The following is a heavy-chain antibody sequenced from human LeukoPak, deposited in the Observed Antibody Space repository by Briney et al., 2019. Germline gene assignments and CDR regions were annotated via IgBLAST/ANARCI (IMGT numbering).Heavy chain of an antibody. V-gene: IGHV6-1*01. CDR1: GDSVSSDGGA. CDR3: ARDGVSGYGYYFDY. CDR2: TYYRSKWYN. J-gene: IGHJ4*02. Sequence: SQTRSLTCSISGDSVSSDGGAWNWIMQSPSRGLEWLGRTYYRSKWYNDYAVSVQSRITINPDTSKNQFSLQLNSVTPEDTAVYYCARDGVSGYGYYFDYWGQGTLVTVSS. D-gene: IGHD5-12*01.